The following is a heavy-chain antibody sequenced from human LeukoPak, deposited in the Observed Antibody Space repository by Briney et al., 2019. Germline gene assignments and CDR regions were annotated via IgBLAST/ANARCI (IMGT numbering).Heavy chain of an antibody. CDR2: INTYNGNT. Sequence: ASVKVSCKASGYTFTSYGISWVRQAPGQGLEWMGWINTYNGNTHSAQKLQGRVTMTTDTSTSTAYMELRSLRSDDTAVYYCARSQITMVRYYYYMDVWGKGTTVTISS. V-gene: IGHV1-18*01. D-gene: IGHD3-10*01. CDR3: ARSQITMVRYYYYMDV. J-gene: IGHJ6*03. CDR1: GYTFTSYG.